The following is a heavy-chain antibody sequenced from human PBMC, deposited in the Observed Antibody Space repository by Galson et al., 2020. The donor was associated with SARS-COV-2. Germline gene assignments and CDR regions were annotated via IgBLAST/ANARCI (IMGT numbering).Heavy chain of an antibody. V-gene: IGHV5-51*01. CDR3: ARVNYYDSRGNPAYYFDD. D-gene: IGHD3-22*01. CDR1: GYSFTSYW. Sequence: KIGESLKISCKGSGYSFTSYWIGWVRQMPGKGLEWMGIIYPGDSDTRYSPSFQGQVTISADKSISTAYLQWSSLKASDTAMYYCARVNYYDSRGNPAYYFDDWGQGTLVTVSS. J-gene: IGHJ4*02. CDR2: IYPGDSDT.